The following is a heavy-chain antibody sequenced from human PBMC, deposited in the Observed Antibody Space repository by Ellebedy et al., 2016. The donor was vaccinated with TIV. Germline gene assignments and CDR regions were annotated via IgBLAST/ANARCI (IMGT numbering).Heavy chain of an antibody. CDR2: IYDNETT. Sequence: GSLRLXCTVSGGSIDNTSYFWGWIRQPPGKGLEWIGSIYDNETTFCNPSLKSRVTMSLDTSKNQFSLNVSSVTAADTAVYYCARDGGIYGSGSRGAFDIWGQGTMVTVSS. CDR3: ARDGGIYGSGSRGAFDI. J-gene: IGHJ3*02. V-gene: IGHV4-39*07. D-gene: IGHD3-10*01. CDR1: GGSIDNTSYF.